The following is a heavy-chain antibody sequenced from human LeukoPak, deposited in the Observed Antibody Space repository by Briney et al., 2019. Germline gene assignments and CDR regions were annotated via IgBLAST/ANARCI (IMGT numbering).Heavy chain of an antibody. CDR3: ARAKIGYSYLIDY. CDR2: IYSGGST. D-gene: IGHD5-18*01. Sequence: AGGSLRVYCAASGVTGSSNYMSWVRQTQGKGLEWVSVIYSGGSTYYADSVKGRFTISRDNSKNTLFLQMNSLTVEDTAVYYCARAKIGYSYLIDYWGQGTLVTVSS. V-gene: IGHV3-66*01. J-gene: IGHJ4*02. CDR1: GVTGSSNY.